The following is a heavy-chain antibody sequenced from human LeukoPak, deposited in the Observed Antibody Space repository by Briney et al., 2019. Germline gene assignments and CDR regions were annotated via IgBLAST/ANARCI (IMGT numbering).Heavy chain of an antibody. CDR3: ARFHCTSTSCYGDYYFDQ. J-gene: IGHJ4*02. Sequence: PSGTLSLTYTVSGDSISSTNWWTWVRQPPGKGLEWIGEIYHTGSTNYNPSLKSRITMSVDKSKNQFSLWLSYVTAADTAMYYCARFHCTSTSCYGDYYFDQWGQGTLVTVSS. CDR2: IYHTGST. CDR1: GDSISSTNW. V-gene: IGHV4-4*02. D-gene: IGHD2-2*01.